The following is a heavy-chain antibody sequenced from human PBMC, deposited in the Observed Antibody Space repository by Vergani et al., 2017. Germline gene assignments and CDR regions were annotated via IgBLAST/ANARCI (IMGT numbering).Heavy chain of an antibody. J-gene: IGHJ6*03. CDR3: ARCLTQLDYYMDV. CDR2: IYYSGST. D-gene: IGHD2-2*01. Sequence: QVQLQESGPGLVKPSQTLSLTCTVSGGSISSGDYYWSWIRQPPGKGLEWIGYIYYSGSTYYNPSLKSRVTISVDPSKHQFSQKLSSVTAADTAVYYCARCLTQLDYYMDVWGKGTTVTVSS. CDR1: GGSISSGDYY. V-gene: IGHV4-30-4*08.